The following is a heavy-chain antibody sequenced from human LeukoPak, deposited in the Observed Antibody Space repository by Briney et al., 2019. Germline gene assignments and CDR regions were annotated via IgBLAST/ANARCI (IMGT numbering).Heavy chain of an antibody. CDR1: GFTFSTYA. Sequence: PGGSLRLSCAASGFTFSTYAMTWVRQAPGKGLEWVSTISGSGDNTYYADSVKGRFTIPRDNSKNTLYLQMNSLRAEDTALYYCAKDSKGYSSGWDLDYWGQGTLVTVSS. D-gene: IGHD6-19*01. CDR2: ISGSGDNT. CDR3: AKDSKGYSSGWDLDY. V-gene: IGHV3-23*01. J-gene: IGHJ4*02.